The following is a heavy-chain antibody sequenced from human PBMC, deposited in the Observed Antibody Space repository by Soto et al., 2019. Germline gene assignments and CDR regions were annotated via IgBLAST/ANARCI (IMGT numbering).Heavy chain of an antibody. CDR2: SYYSGST. V-gene: IGHV4-59*01. D-gene: IGHD3-22*01. CDR1: GGSISSYY. CDR3: ARERRYYDSSGHNNRFDP. J-gene: IGHJ5*02. Sequence: KPSETLSLTCTVSGGSISSYYWSWIRQPPGKGLEWIGYSYYSGSTNYNPSLKSRVTISVDTSKNQFSLKLSSVTAADTAVYYCARERRYYDSSGHNNRFDPWGQGTLVTVSS.